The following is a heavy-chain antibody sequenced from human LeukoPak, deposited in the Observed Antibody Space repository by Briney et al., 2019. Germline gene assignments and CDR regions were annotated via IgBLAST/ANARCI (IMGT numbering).Heavy chain of an antibody. D-gene: IGHD6-13*01. CDR2: INWNGGST. V-gene: IGHV3-20*04. CDR1: GFTFDDYG. J-gene: IGHJ4*02. Sequence: RSGGSLRLSCAASGFTFDDYGMSWVRQAPGKGLEWVSGINWNGGSTGYADSVKGRFTISRDNAKNSLYLQMNSLRAEDTALYYCARDLGQQLVLGYFDYWGQGTLVTVSS. CDR3: ARDLGQQLVLGYFDY.